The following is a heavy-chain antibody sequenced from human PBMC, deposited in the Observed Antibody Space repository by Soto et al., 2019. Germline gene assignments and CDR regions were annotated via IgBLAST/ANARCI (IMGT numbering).Heavy chain of an antibody. Sequence: LRLSCAASGFIFTRYSMNWVRQAPGKGLEWVSSISSTTNYIYYGDSMKGRFTISRDNAKNSLYLEMNSLRAEDTAVYYCARESEDLTSNFDYWGQGTLVTVSS. CDR1: GFIFTRYS. V-gene: IGHV3-21*06. CDR2: ISSTTNYI. J-gene: IGHJ4*02. CDR3: ARESEDLTSNFDY.